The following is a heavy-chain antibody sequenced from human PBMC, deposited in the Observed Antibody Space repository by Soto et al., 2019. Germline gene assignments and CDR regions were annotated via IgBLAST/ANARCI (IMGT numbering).Heavy chain of an antibody. V-gene: IGHV4-31*03. CDR3: ARDVSSKWHYFDY. D-gene: IGHD6-13*01. J-gene: IGHJ4*02. CDR1: GGSISSGDYY. CDR2: IYYSGSA. Sequence: SETLSLTCIVSGGSISSGDYYWSWIRQHLGKGLEWIGYIYYSGSAYYNPSLKSRVTMSVDTSKNQFSLKLSSVTAADTAIYFCARDVSSKWHYFDYWGQGTLVTVSS.